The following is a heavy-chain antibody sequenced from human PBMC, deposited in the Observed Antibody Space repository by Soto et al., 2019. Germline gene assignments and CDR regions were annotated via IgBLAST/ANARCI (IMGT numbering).Heavy chain of an antibody. J-gene: IGHJ6*02. Sequence: SVKVSCKASGGTFSSYAISWVRQAPGQGLELMGGIIPIFGTANYAQKFQGRVTITADKSTSTAYMELSSLRSEDTAVYYCARFSMVPDHYYYGMDVWGQGTTVTVYS. D-gene: IGHD3-10*01. CDR2: IIPIFGTA. CDR1: GGTFSSYA. V-gene: IGHV1-69*06. CDR3: ARFSMVPDHYYYGMDV.